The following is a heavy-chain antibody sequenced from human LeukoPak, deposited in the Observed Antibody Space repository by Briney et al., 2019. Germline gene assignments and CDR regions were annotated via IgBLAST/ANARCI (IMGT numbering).Heavy chain of an antibody. J-gene: IGHJ4*02. Sequence: GGSLRLSCAASGFTFSSYEMNWVRQAPGKGLEWVSSISSSSSYIYYVDSVKGRFTISRDNAKNSLYLQMNSLRAEDTAVYYCAGGVDMIVVPYWGQGTLVTVSS. CDR1: GFTFSSYE. V-gene: IGHV3-21*01. CDR2: ISSSSSYI. D-gene: IGHD3-22*01. CDR3: AGGVDMIVVPY.